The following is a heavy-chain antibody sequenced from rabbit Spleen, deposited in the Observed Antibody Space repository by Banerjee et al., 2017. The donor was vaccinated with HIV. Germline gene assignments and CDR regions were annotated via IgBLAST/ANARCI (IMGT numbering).Heavy chain of an antibody. CDR3: ARDAGSGAYIDVYFDL. J-gene: IGHJ4*01. Sequence: QSLEESGGGLVQPEGSLALTCKASGFSFSSSDYICWVRQAPGKGLEWISCIAGSSSGFTYSATWAKGRFTCSKTSSTTVTLQMTSLTVADTATYFCARDAGSGAYIDVYFDLWGQGTLVTVS. CDR1: GFSFSSSDY. V-gene: IGHV1S40*01. CDR2: IAGSSSGFT. D-gene: IGHD8-1*01.